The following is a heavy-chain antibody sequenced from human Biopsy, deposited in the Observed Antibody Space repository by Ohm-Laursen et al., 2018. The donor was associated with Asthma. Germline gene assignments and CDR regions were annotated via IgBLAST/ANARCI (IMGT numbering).Heavy chain of an antibody. Sequence: TLSLTCDVYPGSFSGFFWTWIRQSPGKGLEWIGETNERGVTNNNPSLKSRVIISIDTYWNRVSLKLTSVTAADTAVYYCARGPELDVWGQGTTVTVSS. J-gene: IGHJ6*02. CDR3: ARGPELDV. V-gene: IGHV4-34*01. CDR2: TNERGVT. CDR1: PGSFSGFF.